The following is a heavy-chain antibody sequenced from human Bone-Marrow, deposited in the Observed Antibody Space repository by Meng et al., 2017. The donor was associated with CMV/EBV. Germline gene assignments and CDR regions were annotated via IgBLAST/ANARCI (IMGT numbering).Heavy chain of an antibody. D-gene: IGHD3-3*01. J-gene: IGHJ6*02. CDR1: GGTFSSYT. V-gene: IGHV1-69*02. CDR2: IIPILGIA. Sequence: SVKVSCKASGGTFSSYTISWVRQAPGQGLEWMGRIIPILGIANYAQKFQGRVTITADKSTSTAYMELSSLRSEDTAVYYCARGFSLEWLPIRMGYYYYGMDVWGQGTTVTVSS. CDR3: ARGFSLEWLPIRMGYYYYGMDV.